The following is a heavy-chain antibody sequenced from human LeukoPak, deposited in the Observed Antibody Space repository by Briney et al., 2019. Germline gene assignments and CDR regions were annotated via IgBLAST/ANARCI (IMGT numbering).Heavy chain of an antibody. J-gene: IGHJ6*03. D-gene: IGHD4-17*01. Sequence: GGSLRLSCAASGFTFSSYAMHWVRQAPGKGLEWVAVISYDGSNKYYADSVKGRFTISRDNSKNTLYLQMNSLRAEDTAVYYCARGMTTVTTNKYYYYYYYMDVWGKGTTVTVSS. V-gene: IGHV3-30*04. CDR1: GFTFSSYA. CDR3: ARGMTTVTTNKYYYYYYYMDV. CDR2: ISYDGSNK.